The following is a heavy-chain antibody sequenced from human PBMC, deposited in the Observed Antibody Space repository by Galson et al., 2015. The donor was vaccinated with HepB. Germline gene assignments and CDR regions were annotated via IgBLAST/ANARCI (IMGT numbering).Heavy chain of an antibody. V-gene: IGHV1-3*01. J-gene: IGHJ6*03. CDR3: ARGGLSIAARYYYYYYMDV. CDR1: GYTFTSYA. CDR2: INAGNGNT. Sequence: SVKVSCKASGYTFTSYAMHWVRQAPGQRLEWMGWINAGNGNTKYSQKFQGRVTITRDTSASTAYMELSSLRSVDTAVYYCARGGLSIAARYYYYYYMDVWGKGTTVTVSS. D-gene: IGHD6-6*01.